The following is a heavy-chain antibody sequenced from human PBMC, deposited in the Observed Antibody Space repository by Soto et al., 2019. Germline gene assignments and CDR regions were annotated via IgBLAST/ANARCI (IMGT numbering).Heavy chain of an antibody. CDR3: ARLEVVVAAGEAFDI. J-gene: IGHJ3*02. V-gene: IGHV5-51*01. CDR1: GYSFTSYW. Sequence: GESLKISCKGSGYSFTSYWIGWVRQMPGKGLEWMGIIYPGDSDTRYSPSFQGQVTISADKSISTAYLQWSSLKASDTAMYYCARLEVVVAAGEAFDIWGQGTMVTVSS. CDR2: IYPGDSDT. D-gene: IGHD2-15*01.